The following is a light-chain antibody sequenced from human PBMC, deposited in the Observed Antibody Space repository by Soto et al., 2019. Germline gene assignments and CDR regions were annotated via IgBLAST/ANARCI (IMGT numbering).Light chain of an antibody. CDR2: AAS. CDR1: QNINNF. V-gene: IGKV1-39*01. J-gene: IGKJ3*01. CDR3: QQSYNTVT. Sequence: DIQMTQSPSSLSASVGDRVTITCRASQNINNFLNWYQQKPGKAPRLLIYAASSLESGVPSRFTGSGSGTDFSLTITGLQREEFAIYYCQQSYNTVTFGPGTKVEIE.